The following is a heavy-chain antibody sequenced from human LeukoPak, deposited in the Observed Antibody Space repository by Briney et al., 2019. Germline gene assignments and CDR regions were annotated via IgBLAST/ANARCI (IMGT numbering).Heavy chain of an antibody. J-gene: IGHJ3*01. D-gene: IGHD3-22*01. CDR3: ARDLPGSGWAFDL. CDR1: GFTFSSYA. Sequence: PGGSLRLSCAASGFTFSSYAMSWARQIPGKGLELVSALSGSLTYYAESVKGRFTISRDNSKNTLYLQIDSLRAEDTALYYCARDLPGSGWAFDLWGQGTMVTVSS. V-gene: IGHV3-23*01. CDR2: LSGSLT.